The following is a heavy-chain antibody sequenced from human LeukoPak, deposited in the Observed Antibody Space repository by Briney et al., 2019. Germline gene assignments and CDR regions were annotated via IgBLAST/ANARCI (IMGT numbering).Heavy chain of an antibody. CDR3: AKGTAVAGWNY. CDR1: GFTFSSYA. V-gene: IGHV3-23*01. CDR2: ISGSGGST. J-gene: IGHJ4*02. Sequence: GGSLRLSCAASGFTFSSYAMSWVRQAPGKGLEWVSAISGSGGSTYYADSVKGRYTISRDNSKNTLYLQMNSLRAEDTAVYYCAKGTAVAGWNYWGQGTLVTVSS. D-gene: IGHD6-19*01.